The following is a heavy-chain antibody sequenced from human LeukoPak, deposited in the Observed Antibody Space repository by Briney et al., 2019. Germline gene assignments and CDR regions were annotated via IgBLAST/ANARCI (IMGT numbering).Heavy chain of an antibody. D-gene: IGHD3-22*01. Sequence: NPSETLSLTCTVSGGSISSGSYYWSWIRQPAGKGLEWIGRIYTSGSTNYNPSLKSRVTISVDTSKNQFSLKLSSVTAADTAVYYCAREGYDYGVYYYYYYMDVWGKGTTVTIS. J-gene: IGHJ6*03. V-gene: IGHV4-61*02. CDR2: IYTSGST. CDR1: GGSISSGSYY. CDR3: AREGYDYGVYYYYYYMDV.